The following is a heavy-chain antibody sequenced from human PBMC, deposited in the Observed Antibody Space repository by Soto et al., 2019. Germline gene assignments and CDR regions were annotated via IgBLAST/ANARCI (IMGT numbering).Heavy chain of an antibody. V-gene: IGHV3-49*04. D-gene: IGHD5-12*01. CDR3: TRDRAYSGYDGNYYYYGMDV. J-gene: IGHJ6*02. CDR1: GFTFGDYA. CDR2: IRSKAYGGTT. Sequence: PGGSLRLSCTASGFTFGDYAMSWVRQAPGKGLEWVGFIRSKAYGGTTEYAASVKGRFNISRDDSKSIAYLQMNSLKTEDTALYYCTRDRAYSGYDGNYYYYGMDVWGQVTTVTVYS.